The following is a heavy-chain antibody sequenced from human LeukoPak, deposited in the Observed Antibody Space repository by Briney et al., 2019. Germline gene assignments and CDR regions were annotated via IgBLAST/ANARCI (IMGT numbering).Heavy chain of an antibody. J-gene: IGHJ4*02. CDR3: AKFQDYSNYKPVDY. D-gene: IGHD4-11*01. Sequence: SETLSLTCTVSGDSLSGYYWSWIRRPPGKGLEWIGCIYYSGNINYNPSLKSRVTISVDTSKNQFSLKVNSVTAADTAVYYCAKFQDYSNYKPVDYWGQGTLVTVSS. V-gene: IGHV4-59*01. CDR2: IYYSGNI. CDR1: GDSLSGYY.